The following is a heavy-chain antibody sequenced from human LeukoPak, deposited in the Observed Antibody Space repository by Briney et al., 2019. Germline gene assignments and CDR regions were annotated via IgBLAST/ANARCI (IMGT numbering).Heavy chain of an antibody. CDR3: AREDILTGYPTVDY. CDR2: ISAYNGNT. CDR1: GYTFTGYY. D-gene: IGHD3-9*01. J-gene: IGHJ4*02. V-gene: IGHV1-18*04. Sequence: ASVKVSCKASGYTFTGYYMHWVRQAPGQGLEWMGWISAYNGNTNYAQKLQGRVTMTTDTSTSTAYMELRSLRSDDTAVYYCAREDILTGYPTVDYWGQGTLVTVSS.